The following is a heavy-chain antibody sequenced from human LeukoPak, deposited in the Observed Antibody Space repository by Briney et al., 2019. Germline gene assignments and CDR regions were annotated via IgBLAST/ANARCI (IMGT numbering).Heavy chain of an antibody. CDR1: GYTLTELS. CDR2: FDPEDGET. V-gene: IGHV1-24*01. Sequence: ASVKVSCKVSGYTLTELSMHWVRQAPGKGLEWMGGFDPEDGETIYAQKFQGRVTMTEDTSTDTAYMELSSLRSEDTAVYYCATGPPRRYCSGGSCYGFNWFDPWGQGTLVTVSS. CDR3: ATGPPRRYCSGGSCYGFNWFDP. J-gene: IGHJ5*02. D-gene: IGHD2-15*01.